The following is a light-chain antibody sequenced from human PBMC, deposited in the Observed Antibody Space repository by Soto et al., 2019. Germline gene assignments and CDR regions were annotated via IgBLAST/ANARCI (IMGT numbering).Light chain of an antibody. CDR2: EAS. J-gene: IGKJ1*01. V-gene: IGKV1-5*01. CDR1: QSIGSW. Sequence: DIQITQSRPSLSSSLGYRVTITCVASQSIGSWLAWYQQKPGKVPELLIYEASNLQSGVPSRFSGSGSGTEFTLTISSLQPDDFAPYYCQHYNSYSEAFGKGTKVDIK. CDR3: QHYNSYSEA.